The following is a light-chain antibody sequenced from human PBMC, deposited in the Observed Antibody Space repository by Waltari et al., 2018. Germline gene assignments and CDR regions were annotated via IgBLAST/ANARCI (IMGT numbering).Light chain of an antibody. CDR1: SSDVGHYNY. V-gene: IGLV2-14*01. Sequence: QSALTQPASVSGSPGQSITISCTGSSSDVGHYNYVSWYQQHPGKAPKLVIADVDKRPSGISDRFSGSKSGNTASLSISGLQPEDEADYYCSSYTDNSPLVFGAGTKVTVL. J-gene: IGLJ1*01. CDR2: DVD. CDR3: SSYTDNSPLV.